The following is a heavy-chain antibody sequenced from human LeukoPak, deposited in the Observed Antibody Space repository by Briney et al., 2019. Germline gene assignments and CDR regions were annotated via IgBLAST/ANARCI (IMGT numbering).Heavy chain of an antibody. J-gene: IGHJ4*02. V-gene: IGHV3-23*01. Sequence: GGTLRLSCAASGFTFNSYGLSWVRQTPGKGLEWVSGISSSGASTYYADSVKGRFTISRDNSKNTLYLQMNSLRAEDTAVYYCARDPAVVGATYYFDDWGQGTLVTVSS. CDR3: ARDPAVVGATYYFDD. D-gene: IGHD1-26*01. CDR1: GFTFNSYG. CDR2: ISSSGAST.